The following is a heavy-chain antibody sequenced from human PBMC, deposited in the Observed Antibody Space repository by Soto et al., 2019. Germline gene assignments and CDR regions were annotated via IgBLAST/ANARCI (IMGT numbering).Heavy chain of an antibody. CDR3: ARPYVRSRPIDH. CDR1: GYSFTSYY. CDR2: SNPSDGST. V-gene: IGHV1-46*01. J-gene: IGHJ4*02. Sequence: QVQLVQSGAEVKKPGASVKVSCKASGYSFTSYYMHWVRQAPGQGLEWMGISNPSDGSTSYAQKFQGRVTMTRDTSTSTVYMELSSLRSEDTAVYYCARPYVRSRPIDHWGQGTLVTVSS. D-gene: IGHD3-10*02.